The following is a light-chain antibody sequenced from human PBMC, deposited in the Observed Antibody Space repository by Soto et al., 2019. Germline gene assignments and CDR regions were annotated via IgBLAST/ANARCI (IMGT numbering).Light chain of an antibody. V-gene: IGKV1-5*03. CDR3: QEYQSRSWT. Sequence: DIHMTQSPSTLSASVGDRVTITCRASQSIGTWLAWYQQKPGKAPKFLIYKASNLQSGVPSRFSGSGSGTDFTLTISTLQSDDFATYYCQEYQSRSWTFGQGTKVDIK. J-gene: IGKJ1*01. CDR1: QSIGTW. CDR2: KAS.